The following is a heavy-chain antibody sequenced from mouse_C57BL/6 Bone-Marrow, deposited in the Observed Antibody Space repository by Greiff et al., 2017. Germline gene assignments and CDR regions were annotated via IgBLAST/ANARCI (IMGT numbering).Heavy chain of an antibody. CDR2: IDPSDSYT. CDR1: GYTFTSYW. V-gene: IGHV1-50*01. J-gene: IGHJ2*01. CDR3: ARGTGSNYFDY. Sequence: VQLQQPGAELVKPGASVKLSCKASGYTFTSYWMQWVKQRPGQGLEWIGEIDPSDSYTNYNQKFKGKATLTVDTSSSTAYMQLSSLTSEDSAVYDCARGTGSNYFDYWGQGTTLTVSS. D-gene: IGHD1-1*01.